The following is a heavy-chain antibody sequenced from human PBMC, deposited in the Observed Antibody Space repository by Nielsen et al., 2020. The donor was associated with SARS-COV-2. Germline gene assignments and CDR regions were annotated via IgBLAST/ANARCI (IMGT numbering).Heavy chain of an antibody. J-gene: IGHJ5*02. V-gene: IGHV1-18*04. CDR3: ARSAAMSSWFDP. Sequence: ASVKVSCKASGYTFTSYGISWVRQAPGQGLEWMGWISTYNGNTNYAQKLQGRVTMTTDTSTGTAYMELRSLRSDDTAVYYCARSAAMSSWFDPWGQGTLVTVSS. CDR2: ISTYNGNT. CDR1: GYTFTSYG. D-gene: IGHD2-2*01.